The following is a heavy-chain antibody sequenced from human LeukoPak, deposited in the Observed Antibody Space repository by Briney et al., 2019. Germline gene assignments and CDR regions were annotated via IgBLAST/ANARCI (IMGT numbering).Heavy chain of an antibody. J-gene: IGHJ5*02. CDR1: GYTFTDYY. CDR2: VNPKSGGT. V-gene: IGHV1-2*02. CDR3: ARFAAMPA. D-gene: IGHD2-2*01. Sequence: ASVKVSCKASGYTFTDYYMHWVRQAPGPGLEWMGWVNPKSGGTNYAQEFQGRVTMTRDTSISTAYMDLSRLRSDDTAVYYCARFAAMPAWGQGTLVTVSS.